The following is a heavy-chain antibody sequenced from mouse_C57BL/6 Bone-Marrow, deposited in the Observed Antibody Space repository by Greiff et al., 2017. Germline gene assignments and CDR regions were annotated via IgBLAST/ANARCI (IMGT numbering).Heavy chain of an antibody. V-gene: IGHV1-81*01. Sequence: VQLQQSGAELARPGASVKLSCKASGYTFTSYGISWVKQRTGQGLEWIGEIYPRSGNTYYNEKFKGKATLTADKSSSTAYMELRSLTSEDSAVYFCARPPFAMDYWGQGTSVTVAS. J-gene: IGHJ4*01. CDR3: ARPPFAMDY. CDR2: IYPRSGNT. CDR1: GYTFTSYG.